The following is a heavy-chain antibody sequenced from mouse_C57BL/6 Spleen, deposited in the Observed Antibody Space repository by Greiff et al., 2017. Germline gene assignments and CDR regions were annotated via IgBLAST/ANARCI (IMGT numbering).Heavy chain of an antibody. CDR2: INPNYGTT. CDR1: GYSFTDFN. D-gene: IGHD2-12*01. V-gene: IGHV1-39*01. CDR3: ARSYYSPWFAY. J-gene: IGHJ3*01. Sequence: EVQLQPSGPELVKPGASVKIFCQASGYSFTDFNMNWVKQSNGKSLEWIGVINPNYGTTSYNQKFKGKATLTVDQSSSTAYMQLNSLTSEDSAVYYCARSYYSPWFAYWGQGTLVTVSA.